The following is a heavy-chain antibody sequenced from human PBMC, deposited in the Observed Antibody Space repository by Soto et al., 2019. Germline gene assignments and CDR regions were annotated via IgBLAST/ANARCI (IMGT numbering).Heavy chain of an antibody. CDR1: GFTISGYW. J-gene: IGHJ6*03. V-gene: IGHV3-74*01. Sequence: EVQLVESGGGLVQPGGSLRLSCAASGFTISGYWMHWVRQAPGKRLGWVSRINSDGSSTGYADSVKGRFTISRDNAKNTLYLQMNSLRAEDTAVYYCARDPMSVRRMDVWGKGTTVTVSS. CDR2: INSDGSST. CDR3: ARDPMSVRRMDV. D-gene: IGHD3-22*01.